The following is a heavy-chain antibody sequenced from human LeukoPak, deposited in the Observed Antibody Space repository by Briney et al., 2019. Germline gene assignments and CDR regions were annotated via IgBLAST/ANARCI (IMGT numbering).Heavy chain of an antibody. J-gene: IGHJ4*02. CDR1: GFVFSTYA. D-gene: IGHD1-26*01. V-gene: IGHV3-23*01. CDR3: AKGYPPSLDY. CDR2: ISGSGDST. Sequence: GGSLRLSCAASGFVFSTYAMSWVRQAPGKGLEWVSGISGSGDSTYYADSVKGRFTISRDNSKNTLYLQMNSLRAEDTAVYYCAKGYPPSLDYWGQGTLASVSS.